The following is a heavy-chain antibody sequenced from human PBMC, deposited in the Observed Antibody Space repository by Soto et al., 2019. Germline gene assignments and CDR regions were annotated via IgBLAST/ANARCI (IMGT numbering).Heavy chain of an antibody. CDR3: ARAYVEMATIWYY. V-gene: IGHV3-48*01. CDR1: GFTFSSYS. J-gene: IGHJ4*02. D-gene: IGHD5-12*01. Sequence: EVQLVESGGGLVQPGGSLRLSCAASGFTFSSYSMNWVRQAPGKGLEWVSYISSSSSTIYYADSVKGRFTISRDNAKNSLYLQRNSLRAEDTAVYYCARAYVEMATIWYYWGQGTLVTVSS. CDR2: ISSSSSTI.